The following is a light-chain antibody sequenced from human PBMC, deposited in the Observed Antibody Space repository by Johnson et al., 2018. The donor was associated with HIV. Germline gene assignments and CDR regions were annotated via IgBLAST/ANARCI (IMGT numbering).Light chain of an antibody. J-gene: IGLJ1*01. CDR3: GTWDTSLSAARV. CDR2: DKN. Sequence: VLTQPPSVSAAPGQKVTISCSGSSSNIGNNYVSWYQQLPGTAPKLLIYDKNKRPSRIPDRFSGSKSGTSATLGITGLQTGDEADYYCGTWDTSLSAARVFGTGTKATVL. CDR1: SSNIGNNY. V-gene: IGLV1-51*01.